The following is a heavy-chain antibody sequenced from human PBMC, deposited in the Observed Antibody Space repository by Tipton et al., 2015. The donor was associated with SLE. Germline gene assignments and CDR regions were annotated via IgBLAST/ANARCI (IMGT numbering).Heavy chain of an antibody. CDR2: IYTSGST. CDR1: GGSISSYY. Sequence: GLVKLSETLSLTCTVSGGSISSYYWSWIRQPPGKGLEWIGYIYTSGSTNYNPSLKSRVTISVDTSKNQFSLKLSSVTAADTAVYYCARHARGYWYFDLWGRGTLVTVSS. J-gene: IGHJ2*01. CDR3: ARHARGYWYFDL. V-gene: IGHV4-4*08.